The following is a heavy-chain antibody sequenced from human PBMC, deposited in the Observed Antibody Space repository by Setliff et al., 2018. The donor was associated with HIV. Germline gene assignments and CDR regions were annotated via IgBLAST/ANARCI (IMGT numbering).Heavy chain of an antibody. CDR1: GFTFDDYA. J-gene: IGHJ4*02. V-gene: IGHV3-43D*03. D-gene: IGHD6-13*01. CDR3: AALGYSSTWNY. Sequence: PGGSLRLSCAASGFTFDDYALHWVRQAPGKGLEWVSLISWDGGSSDYADSVKGRFTISRDNSKSSLFLQMDSLRAEDTAFYYCAALGYSSTWNYWGQGTLVTVSS. CDR2: ISWDGGSS.